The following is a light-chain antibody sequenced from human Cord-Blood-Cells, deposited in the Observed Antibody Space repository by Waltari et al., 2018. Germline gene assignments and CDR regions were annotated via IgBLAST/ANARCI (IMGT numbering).Light chain of an antibody. Sequence: SYELTQPPSVSVSPGQTASITCSGDKLGDKYACWYQQKPGQSTVLVIYQDSKWPSGIPERFSGSNSGNTATLTISGTQAMDEADYYCQAWDSSTYVFGTGTKVTVL. CDR1: KLGDKY. V-gene: IGLV3-1*01. CDR2: QDS. CDR3: QAWDSSTYV. J-gene: IGLJ1*01.